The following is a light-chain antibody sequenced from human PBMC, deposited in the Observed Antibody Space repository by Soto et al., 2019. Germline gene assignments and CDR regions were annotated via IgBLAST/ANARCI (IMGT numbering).Light chain of an antibody. CDR3: QQRSNWPPMT. CDR2: DAS. Sequence: DIVLTQSPATLSLSPGERATLSCRASQSITSYLAWYQQKPGQPPRLLIYDASNRATGIPARFSGSGSGTDFTLTISSLEPDDFAVYFCQQRSNWPPMTFGQGTKLEIK. J-gene: IGKJ5*01. V-gene: IGKV3-11*01. CDR1: QSITSY.